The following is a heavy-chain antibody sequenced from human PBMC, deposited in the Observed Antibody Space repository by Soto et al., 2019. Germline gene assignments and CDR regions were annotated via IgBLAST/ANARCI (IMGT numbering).Heavy chain of an antibody. Sequence: LRLSCAASGFTFNTFGMHWVRQAPGEGLEWVAVIRYDGSNNYYADSVKGRFTISRDNSKNTLSLQMNSLRAEDTAVYYCARDASVGASYSGSAYYAMDVWGRGTTVTVSS. D-gene: IGHD1-26*01. V-gene: IGHV3-33*01. CDR3: ARDASVGASYSGSAYYAMDV. CDR2: IRYDGSNN. J-gene: IGHJ6*02. CDR1: GFTFNTFG.